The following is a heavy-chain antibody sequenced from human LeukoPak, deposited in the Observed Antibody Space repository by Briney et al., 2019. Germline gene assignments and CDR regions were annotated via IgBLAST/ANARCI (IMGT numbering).Heavy chain of an antibody. J-gene: IGHJ1*01. V-gene: IGHV3-30-3*01. CDR3: ARDACSSTSCYLSF. CDR1: GFTFSIYA. D-gene: IGHD2-2*01. CDR2: ISYDGSNK. Sequence: GGSLRLSCAASGFTFSIYAMHWVRQAPGKGLEWVAVISYDGSNKYYADSVKGRFTISRDNSKNTLYLQMNSLRAEDTAVYYCARDACSSTSCYLSFWGQGTLVTVSS.